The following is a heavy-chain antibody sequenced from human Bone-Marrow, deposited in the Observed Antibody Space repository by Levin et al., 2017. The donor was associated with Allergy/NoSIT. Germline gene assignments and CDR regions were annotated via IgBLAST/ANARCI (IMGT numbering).Heavy chain of an antibody. CDR1: GFTFSSYG. CDR3: AKDRQAYGGYYFDY. J-gene: IGHJ4*02. CDR2: ISSDGGNT. D-gene: IGHD4-17*01. Sequence: GESLKISCEGSGFTFSSYGMHWVRQAPGKGLEWLAVISSDGGNTHYADSVKGRFTISRDNSKNTLYLQMNSLRTEDTAIYYCAKDRQAYGGYYFDYWGQGTLVAVSS. V-gene: IGHV3-30*18.